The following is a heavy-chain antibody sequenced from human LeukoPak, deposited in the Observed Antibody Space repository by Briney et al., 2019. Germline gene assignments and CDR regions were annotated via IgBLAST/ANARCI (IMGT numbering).Heavy chain of an antibody. CDR2: ISSSGSTI. CDR1: GFTFSSYW. D-gene: IGHD3-10*02. Sequence: GGSLRLSCAASGFTFSSYWTSWVRQAPGKGLEWVSYISSSGSTIYYADSVKGRFTISRDNAKNSLYLQMNSLRAEDTAVYYCAELGTTMIGGVWGKGTTVTVSS. J-gene: IGHJ6*04. V-gene: IGHV3-48*04. CDR3: AELGTTMIGGV.